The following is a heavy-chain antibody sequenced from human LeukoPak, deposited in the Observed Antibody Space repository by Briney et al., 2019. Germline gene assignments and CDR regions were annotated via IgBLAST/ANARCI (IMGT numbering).Heavy chain of an antibody. CDR2: ISGSGGST. J-gene: IGHJ3*02. Sequence: GGSLRLSCAASGFTFSSYWMSWVRQAPGKGLEWVSAISGSGGSTYYADSVKGRFTISRDNSKNTLYLQMNSLRAEDTAVYYCARVPSSGYAYDAFDIWGQGTMVTVSS. V-gene: IGHV3-23*01. CDR3: ARVPSSGYAYDAFDI. CDR1: GFTFSSYW. D-gene: IGHD3-22*01.